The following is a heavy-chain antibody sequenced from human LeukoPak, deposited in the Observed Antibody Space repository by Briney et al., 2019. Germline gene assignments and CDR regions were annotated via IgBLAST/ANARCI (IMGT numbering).Heavy chain of an antibody. D-gene: IGHD1-26*01. J-gene: IGHJ3*01. Sequence: GESLKISCKVSGYSFTSYCIGWVRQIPGKGLEWMGSIYPGDSRPTYSPSFQGQVTISVDKYINTAYLQWSSLQASDTAMYYCGMSGDRVPLQDDVFDVWGQGTMVTVST. CDR3: GMSGDRVPLQDDVFDV. CDR1: GYSFTSYC. CDR2: IYPGDSRP. V-gene: IGHV5-51*01.